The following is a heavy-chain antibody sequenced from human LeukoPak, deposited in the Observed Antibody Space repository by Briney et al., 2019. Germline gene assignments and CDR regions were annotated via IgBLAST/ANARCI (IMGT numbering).Heavy chain of an antibody. CDR3: ARGPAASHRNWFDP. D-gene: IGHD2-15*01. CDR1: GYTFTNYD. Sequence: ASVKVSCKASGYTFTNYDVNWVRQATRQGLEWMGWMNPNSGYTGHAQKFQGRVTMTRNTSISTAYMELSSLRSEDTAVYYCARGPAASHRNWFDPWGQGTLVTVSS. J-gene: IGHJ5*02. V-gene: IGHV1-8*01. CDR2: MNPNSGYT.